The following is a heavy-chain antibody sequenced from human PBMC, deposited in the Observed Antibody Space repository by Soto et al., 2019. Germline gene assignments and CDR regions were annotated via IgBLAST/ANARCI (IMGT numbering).Heavy chain of an antibody. J-gene: IGHJ4*02. Sequence: LSCAVSGLTFTDARMSWVRQAPGKGLEWVGRIKTKRDGGARDYAAPVKGRFTISRDDSKDMLYLQMTGLKTEDTGVYYCTHFYDFWSVWGQGTVVTVSS. CDR1: GLTFTDAR. D-gene: IGHD3-3*01. CDR3: THFYDFWSV. V-gene: IGHV3-15*01. CDR2: IKTKRDGGAR.